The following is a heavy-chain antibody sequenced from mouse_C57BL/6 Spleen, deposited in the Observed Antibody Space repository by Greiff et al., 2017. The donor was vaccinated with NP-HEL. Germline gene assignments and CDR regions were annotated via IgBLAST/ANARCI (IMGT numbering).Heavy chain of an antibody. J-gene: IGHJ2*01. CDR3: ARGKLGLFDY. Sequence: EVQRVESGGGLVKPGGSLKLSCAASGFTFSDYGMHWVRQAPEKGLEWVAYISSGSSTIYYADTVKGRFTISRDNAKNTLFLQMTSLRSEDTAMYYCARGKLGLFDYWGQGTTLTVSS. D-gene: IGHD4-1*01. CDR2: ISSGSSTI. V-gene: IGHV5-17*01. CDR1: GFTFSDYG.